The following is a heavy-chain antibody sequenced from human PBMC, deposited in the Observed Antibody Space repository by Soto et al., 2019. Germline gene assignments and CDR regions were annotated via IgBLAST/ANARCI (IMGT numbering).Heavy chain of an antibody. CDR3: AKGLGYYDSSGSPDAFDI. CDR1: GFTFSSYA. V-gene: IGHV3-23*01. J-gene: IGHJ3*02. D-gene: IGHD3-22*01. CDR2: ISGSGGST. Sequence: GESLKIACAASGFTFSSYAMSWVRQAPGKGLEWVSAISGSGGSTYYADSVKGRFTISRDNSKNTLYLQMNSLRAEDTAVYYCAKGLGYYDSSGSPDAFDIWGQGTMVTVSS.